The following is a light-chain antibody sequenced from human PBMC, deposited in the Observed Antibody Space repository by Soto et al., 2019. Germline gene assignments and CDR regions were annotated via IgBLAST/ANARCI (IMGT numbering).Light chain of an antibody. V-gene: IGLV2-14*03. CDR3: SSFTSELIYV. CDR2: GVT. Sequence: QSALTQPTSVSGSPGQSITISCTGNHNDIGTYDYVSWYQQHPGRAPRLLIYGVTTRPSGISDRFSASKSGLTASLTISGLQPEVEADYYGSSFTSELIYVFGRGTKVTV. J-gene: IGLJ1*01. CDR1: HNDIGTYDY.